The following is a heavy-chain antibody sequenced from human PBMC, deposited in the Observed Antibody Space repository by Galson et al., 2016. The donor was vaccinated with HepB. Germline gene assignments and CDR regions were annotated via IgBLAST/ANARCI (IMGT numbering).Heavy chain of an antibody. D-gene: IGHD7-27*01. Sequence: SLRLSCAASGFTVSTNYMSWVRQAPGKGLEWVSVIYSSGSTCYADSVKGRFTFSRDNSKNTLYLQMNSLRAEDTAVYYCARAWGYYGMDVWGQGTTVTVSS. V-gene: IGHV3-53*01. CDR2: IYSSGST. CDR1: GFTVSTNY. J-gene: IGHJ6*02. CDR3: ARAWGYYGMDV.